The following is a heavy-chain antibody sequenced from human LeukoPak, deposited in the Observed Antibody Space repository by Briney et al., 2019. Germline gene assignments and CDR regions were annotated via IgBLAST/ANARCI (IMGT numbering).Heavy chain of an antibody. D-gene: IGHD6-13*01. CDR3: AKVGRMAAVSSWFDT. V-gene: IGHV3-30*18. Sequence: GGSLRLSCAASGFTFSSYGMHWVRPAPGKGLEWVAVISYDGRDKYYADSVKGRFTISRDNSKNTLYLQMNSLTAEDTAVYYCAKVGRMAAVSSWFDTWGQGTLVTVSS. CDR2: ISYDGRDK. J-gene: IGHJ5*02. CDR1: GFTFSSYG.